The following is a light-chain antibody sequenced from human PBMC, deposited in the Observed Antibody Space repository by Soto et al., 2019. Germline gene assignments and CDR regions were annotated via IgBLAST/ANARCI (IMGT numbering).Light chain of an antibody. J-gene: IGKJ1*01. CDR1: QSVGSTY. V-gene: IGKV3-15*01. Sequence: IVLTQSPGTLSLSPGERATLSCRASQSVGSTYLAWYQQKPGQAPRLLIYGASTRATGIPARFSGSGSGTEFTLTISSLQSEDFAVYYCQQYNNWPTWTFGQGTKVDIK. CDR3: QQYNNWPTWT. CDR2: GAS.